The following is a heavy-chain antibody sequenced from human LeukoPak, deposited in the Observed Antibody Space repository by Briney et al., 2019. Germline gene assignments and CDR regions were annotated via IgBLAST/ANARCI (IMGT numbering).Heavy chain of an antibody. J-gene: IGHJ4*02. Sequence: PSETLSLTCSVSGGSLSSSGHYWGWIRQSPEKGLDCIGSIYSNENTYYNPSVKSRVTISVNTSKSRISLKLTCVTAAESAVYYCARSANVTTGYFDYWGQGALVIVSS. D-gene: IGHD4-17*01. CDR3: ARSANVTTGYFDY. CDR2: IYSNENT. CDR1: GGSLSSSGHY. V-gene: IGHV4-39*07.